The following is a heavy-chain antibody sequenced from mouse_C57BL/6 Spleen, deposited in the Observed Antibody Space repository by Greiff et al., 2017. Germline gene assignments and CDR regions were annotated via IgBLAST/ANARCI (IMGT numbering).Heavy chain of an antibody. V-gene: IGHV1-53*01. J-gene: IGHJ3*01. CDR2: INPSNGGT. D-gene: IGHD2-2*01. CDR3: SRLNYGYDWFAY. CDR1: GYTFTSYW. Sequence: QVQLQQPGTELVKPGASVKLSCKASGYTFTSYWMHWVKPRPGQGLEWIGNINPSNGGTNYNEKFKSKATLTVDKSSSTAYMQLSSLTAEDAAVYYCSRLNYGYDWFAYWGQGTLVTVSA.